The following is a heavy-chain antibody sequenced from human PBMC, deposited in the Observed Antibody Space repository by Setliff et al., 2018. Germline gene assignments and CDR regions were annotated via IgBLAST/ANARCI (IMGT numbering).Heavy chain of an antibody. CDR1: GGSISGTINY. V-gene: IGHV4-39*07. CDR2: IYYLGNT. CDR3: ATLPWETTNYFDL. Sequence: SETLSLTCTVSGGSISGTINYWVWIRQPPGKGLEWIGHIYYLGNTYYNPSLESRLTMSVDTAKNQFSLKLTSVTAADTAIYYCATLPWETTNYFDLWGRGTLGTVS. J-gene: IGHJ2*01. D-gene: IGHD4-17*01.